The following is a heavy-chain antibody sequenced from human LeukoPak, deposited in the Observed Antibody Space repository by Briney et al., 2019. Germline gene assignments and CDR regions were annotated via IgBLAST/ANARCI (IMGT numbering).Heavy chain of an antibody. CDR3: ARERETYNDY. CDR1: GFTFSTFW. D-gene: IGHD1-1*01. CDR2: IKRDGSET. V-gene: IGHV3-7*01. J-gene: IGHJ4*02. Sequence: GGSLRLSCAVSGFTFSTFWMTWVRQAPGKGLEWVSNIKRDGSETYYVASVRGRFTISRDNAKNSLYLQMNSLRAEDTAVYFCARERETYNDYWGRGTLVTVSS.